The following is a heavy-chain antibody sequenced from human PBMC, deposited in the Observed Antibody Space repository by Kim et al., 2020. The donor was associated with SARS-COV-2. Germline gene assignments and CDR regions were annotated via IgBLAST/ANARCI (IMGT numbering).Heavy chain of an antibody. D-gene: IGHD3-22*01. J-gene: IGHJ4*02. CDR3: TRDALGTSGFYYWFDY. V-gene: IGHV3-11*06. Sequence: DYVGGRFTISRDDAKNAVFLQMNSLRAEDTAVYYCTRDALGTSGFYYWFDYWGQGTLVTVSS.